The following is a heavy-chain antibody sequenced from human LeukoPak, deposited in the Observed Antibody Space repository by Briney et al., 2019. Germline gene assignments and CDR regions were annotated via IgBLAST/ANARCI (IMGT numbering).Heavy chain of an antibody. CDR3: ARGGYSGYDPFGY. D-gene: IGHD5-12*01. CDR2: ISYDGSNK. J-gene: IGHJ4*02. Sequence: GRSLRLSCAASGFTFSSYAMHWVRQAPGKGLEWVAVISYDGSNKYYADSVKGRFTISRDNSKNTLYLQMNSLRAEDTAVYYCARGGYSGYDPFGYWGQGTLVTVSS. CDR1: GFTFSSYA. V-gene: IGHV3-30-3*01.